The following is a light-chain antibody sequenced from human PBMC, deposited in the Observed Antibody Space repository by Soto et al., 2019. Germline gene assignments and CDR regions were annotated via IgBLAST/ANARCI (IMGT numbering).Light chain of an antibody. CDR3: AAWYDSLKVV. CDR2: SNN. J-gene: IGLJ2*01. CDR1: SSNIGSNT. V-gene: IGLV1-44*01. Sequence: QSALTQPPSASGTPGQRVTITCSGSSSNIGSNTVNWYQQLPGTAPKLLIYSNNQRPSRVPDRFSGSKSGTSASLAISGRQSEDEAYYYCAAWYDSLKVVFGGGTKLTVL.